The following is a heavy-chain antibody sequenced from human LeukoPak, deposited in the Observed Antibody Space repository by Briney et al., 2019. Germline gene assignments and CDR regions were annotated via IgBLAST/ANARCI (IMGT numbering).Heavy chain of an antibody. J-gene: IGHJ5*02. D-gene: IGHD6-19*01. CDR2: INAGNGNI. CDR3: VRGAPIRVTGAATFDP. CDR1: GYTFTTYA. Sequence: ASVKVSCKPSGYTFTTYAIHWVRQAPGQRLEWMGWINAGNGNIKYSQKFQGRVTITRDTSASTAYMELSSLRSEDTAVYYCVRGAPIRVTGAATFDPWGQGTLVTVSS. V-gene: IGHV1-3*01.